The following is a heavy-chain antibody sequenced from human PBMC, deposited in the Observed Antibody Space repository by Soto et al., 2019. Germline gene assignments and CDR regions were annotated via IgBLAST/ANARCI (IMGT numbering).Heavy chain of an antibody. J-gene: IGHJ3*01. CDR1: GLSVTTSNW. D-gene: IGHD4-17*01. Sequence: QLQESGPRLVKSSGTLSLTCAVSGLSVTTSNWWTWVRQPPGKGLEWIGEIYHTGSTNYKPSLKSRVTISIDNSKNSFSLNLTSVTAADTAVYFCARGDIVTTSGRGNCFDVWGRGTLVTVSS. V-gene: IGHV4-4*02. CDR2: IYHTGST. CDR3: ARGDIVTTSGRGNCFDV.